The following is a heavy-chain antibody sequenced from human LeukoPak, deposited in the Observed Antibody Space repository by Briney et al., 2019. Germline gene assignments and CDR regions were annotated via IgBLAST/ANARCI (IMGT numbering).Heavy chain of an antibody. V-gene: IGHV1-2*02. CDR1: GYTFTSYY. Sequence: ASVKVSCKASGYTFTSYYMHWVRQAPGQGLEWMGWINPNSGGTNYAQKFQGRVTMTRDTSISTAYMEMSRLRSDDTAVYYCARAVAYYYDSSGYLWGNWFDPWGQGTLVTVSS. CDR3: ARAVAYYYDSSGYLWGNWFDP. J-gene: IGHJ5*02. CDR2: INPNSGGT. D-gene: IGHD3-22*01.